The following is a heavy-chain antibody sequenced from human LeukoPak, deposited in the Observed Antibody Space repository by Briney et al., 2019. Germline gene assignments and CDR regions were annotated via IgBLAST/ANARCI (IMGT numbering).Heavy chain of an antibody. CDR3: AREWSGGTAPLDY. CDR1: GFTFSSYS. D-gene: IGHD1-1*01. V-gene: IGHV3-21*01. J-gene: IGHJ4*02. CDR2: ISSSSSYI. Sequence: GGSLRLSCAASGFTFSSYSMNWVRQAPGKGLEWVSSISSSSSYIYYADSVKGRFTISRDNAKNSLYLQMNSLRAEDTAVYYCAREWSGGTAPLDYWGQGTLVTVSS.